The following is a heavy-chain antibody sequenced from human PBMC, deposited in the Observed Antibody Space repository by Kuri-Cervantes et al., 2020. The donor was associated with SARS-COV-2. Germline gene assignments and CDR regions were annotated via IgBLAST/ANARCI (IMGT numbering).Heavy chain of an antibody. CDR1: GFTFSSYD. D-gene: IGHD1-1*01. Sequence: GGSLRLSCAASGFTFSSYDMHWVRQATGKGLEWVSAIGTAGDTYYPGSVKGRFTISRDNARNIVLLQMNNLRVEDTAVYYCVRSDWSERFWGLGTLVTVSS. CDR2: IGTAGDT. J-gene: IGHJ4*02. CDR3: VRSDWSERF. V-gene: IGHV3-13*04.